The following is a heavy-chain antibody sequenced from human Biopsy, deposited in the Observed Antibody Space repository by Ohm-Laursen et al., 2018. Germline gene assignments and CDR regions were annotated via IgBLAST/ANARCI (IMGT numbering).Heavy chain of an antibody. V-gene: IGHV4-59*01. CDR2: IYYSGST. CDR3: ARATNSTGWPYYYFYGMDV. J-gene: IGHJ6*02. D-gene: IGHD2/OR15-2a*01. CDR1: GGSISRAY. Sequence: TLSLTCTVSGGSISRAYWSWIRQTPGKGLEWIGYIYYSGSTNYNPSLKSRVTISVDTSKNQFSLRLNSVTAADTAVYYCARATNSTGWPYYYFYGMDVWGQGTTVTVSS.